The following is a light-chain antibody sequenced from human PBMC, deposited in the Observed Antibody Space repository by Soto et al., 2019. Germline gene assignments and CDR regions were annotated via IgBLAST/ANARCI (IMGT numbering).Light chain of an antibody. CDR1: QRIDDW. CDR2: RAS. Sequence: DIQMTQSPSTLSASVGDRVTITCRASQRIDDWLACYHQKPGKAPKLQIYRASSLETGVPSRFSGSGSGTEFTLTISSLQPDDFATYYCQHSTNYSPYTFGQGTRREIK. J-gene: IGKJ2*01. CDR3: QHSTNYSPYT. V-gene: IGKV1-5*03.